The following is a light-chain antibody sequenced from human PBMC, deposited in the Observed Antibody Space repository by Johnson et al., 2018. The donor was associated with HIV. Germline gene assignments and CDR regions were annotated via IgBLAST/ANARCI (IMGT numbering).Light chain of an antibody. V-gene: IGLV1-51*01. CDR2: DNN. CDR3: GTWDSSLSAGRA. Sequence: VLTQPPSVSAAPGQQVTISCSGSSSNIGNNYVSWYQQLPGTAPKLLIYDNNKRPSGIPDRFSGSKSGTSATLGITGLQTGDEADYYCGTWDSSLSAGRAFGTGTKVTVL. CDR1: SSNIGNNY. J-gene: IGLJ1*01.